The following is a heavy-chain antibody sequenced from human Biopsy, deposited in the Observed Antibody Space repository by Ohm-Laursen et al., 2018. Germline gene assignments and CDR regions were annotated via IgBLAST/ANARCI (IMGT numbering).Heavy chain of an antibody. D-gene: IGHD7-27*01. CDR1: GGSIKSYY. J-gene: IGHJ4*02. CDR3: ARLTGDPSY. CDR2: IYYTGHT. V-gene: IGHV4-59*01. Sequence: TLSLTCTVSGGSIKSYYWNWIRQSPGKGLEWIGFIYYTGHTNYNPSLKSRATISVDTSKNQFSLKVISVTAADTAVHYCARLTGDPSYWGQGILVTVSS.